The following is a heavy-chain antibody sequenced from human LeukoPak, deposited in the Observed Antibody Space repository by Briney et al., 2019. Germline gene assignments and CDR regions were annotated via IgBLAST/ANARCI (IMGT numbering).Heavy chain of an antibody. V-gene: IGHV3-30*02. CDR1: GFTFSSYG. Sequence: GGSLRLSCAASGFTFSSYGMHWVRQAPGKGLEWVTFIRYDGSNKYYADSVKGRFTISRDNSKNTLYLQMTSLRAEDTAVYYCAKAYRGSYMDYFDYWGQGTLVTVSS. J-gene: IGHJ4*02. D-gene: IGHD1-26*01. CDR2: IRYDGSNK. CDR3: AKAYRGSYMDYFDY.